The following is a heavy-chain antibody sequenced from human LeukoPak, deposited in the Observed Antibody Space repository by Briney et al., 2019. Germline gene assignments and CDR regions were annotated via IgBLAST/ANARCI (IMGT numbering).Heavy chain of an antibody. CDR1: GCTFINDA. Sequence: ASVKVSCKASGCTFINDAMHWVRQAPGERLEWMGWINTGNGDTKYSQKFQGRVAITRDTSASTSYMELSSLRSEDTAVYYCARDPGSRSYWSNSGMDVWGQGTTVTVSS. V-gene: IGHV1-3*04. D-gene: IGHD3-10*01. J-gene: IGHJ6*02. CDR2: INTGNGDT. CDR3: ARDPGSRSYWSNSGMDV.